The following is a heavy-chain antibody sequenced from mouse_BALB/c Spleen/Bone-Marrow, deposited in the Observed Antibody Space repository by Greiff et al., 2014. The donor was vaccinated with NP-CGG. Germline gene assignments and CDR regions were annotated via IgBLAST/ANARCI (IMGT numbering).Heavy chain of an antibody. CDR1: GFSLTNYG. CDR3: ARITTATGAMDY. CDR2: IWADGST. J-gene: IGHJ4*01. Sequence: VMLVESGPGLVAPSQSLSITYTVSGFSLTNYGVHWVRQPPGKGLEWLGVIWADGSTNYNSALVSRLSISKDNSKSQVFFKMNSLQTDDTAMYYCARITTATGAMDYWGQGTSVTVSS. D-gene: IGHD1-2*01. V-gene: IGHV2-9*02.